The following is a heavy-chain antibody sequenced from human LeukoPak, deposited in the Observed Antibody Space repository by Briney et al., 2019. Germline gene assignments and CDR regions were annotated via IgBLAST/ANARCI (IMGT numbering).Heavy chain of an antibody. CDR1: GGSFSGYY. Sequence: PSETLSLTCAVYGGSFSGYYWSWIRQPPGKGLEWIGEINHSGSTNYNPSLKSRVTISVDTSKNQFSLKLSSVTAADTAVYYCARGPGIAVAGDVNLYCFDYRGQGTLVTVSS. V-gene: IGHV4-34*01. J-gene: IGHJ4*02. CDR2: INHSGST. CDR3: ARGPGIAVAGDVNLYCFDY. D-gene: IGHD6-19*01.